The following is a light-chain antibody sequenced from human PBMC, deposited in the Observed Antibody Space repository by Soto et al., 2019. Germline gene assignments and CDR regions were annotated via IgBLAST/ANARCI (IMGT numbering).Light chain of an antibody. V-gene: IGKV1-5*01. J-gene: IGKJ1*01. Sequence: DIQMTQSPSTLSASVGDRVTITCRASQTINSWLAWYQQKPGKAPKVLIFDASSLKTGVPSRFSGSGSGTEFTLTINNLQPDDFATYYCQQYAGYSRTFGQGTKVDIK. CDR1: QTINSW. CDR3: QQYAGYSRT. CDR2: DAS.